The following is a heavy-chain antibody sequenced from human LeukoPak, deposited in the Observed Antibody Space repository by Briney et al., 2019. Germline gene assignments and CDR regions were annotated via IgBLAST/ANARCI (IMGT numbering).Heavy chain of an antibody. CDR3: ASRGYSYGYE. V-gene: IGHV3-21*01. D-gene: IGHD5-18*01. CDR1: GFTFSSYG. Sequence: GGTLRLSCAASGFTFSSYGMNWVRQAPGKGLEWVSAISSSSSYIYYADSVKGRFTISRDNAKNSLYLQMNSLRAEDTAVYYCASRGYSYGYEWGQGTLVTVSS. CDR2: ISSSSSYI. J-gene: IGHJ4*02.